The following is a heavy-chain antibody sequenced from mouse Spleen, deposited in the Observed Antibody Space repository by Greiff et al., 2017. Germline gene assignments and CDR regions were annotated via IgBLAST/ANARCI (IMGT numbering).Heavy chain of an antibody. J-gene: IGHJ2*01. CDR3: ARSSSSYPYYFDY. CDR1: GYTFTSYW. Sequence: VQLQQSGAELVKPGASVKMSCKASGYTFTSYWITWVKQRPGQGLEWIGDIYPGSGSTNYNEKFKSKATLTVDTSSSTAYMQLSSLTSEDSAVYYCARSSSSYPYYFDYWGQGTTLTVSS. CDR2: IYPGSGST. V-gene: IGHV1-55*01. D-gene: IGHD1-1*01.